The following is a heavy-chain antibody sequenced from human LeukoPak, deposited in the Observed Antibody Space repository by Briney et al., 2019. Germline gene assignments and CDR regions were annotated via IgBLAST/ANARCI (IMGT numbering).Heavy chain of an antibody. CDR2: IQFDASEK. J-gene: IGHJ4*02. D-gene: IGHD3-10*01. Sequence: PGGSLRLSCVASAFTFTFSASGIHWVRQAPGKGLEWVAFIQFDASEKSYADSVRGRCTVSRDNSKNTLYLQMNSLRAEDTAVYYCARERGPSHITMVRGVIPHFDYWGQGTLVTVSS. CDR3: ARERGPSHITMVRGVIPHFDY. V-gene: IGHV3-30*02. CDR1: AFTFTFSASG.